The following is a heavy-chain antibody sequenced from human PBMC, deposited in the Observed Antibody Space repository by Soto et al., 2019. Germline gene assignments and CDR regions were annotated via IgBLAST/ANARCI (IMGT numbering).Heavy chain of an antibody. V-gene: IGHV1-46*03. Sequence: QVQLVQSGAEVKKPGASVKVSCKASGYTFTSYYMHWVRQAPGQGLEWMGIINPSGGSTSYAQKFQGRVTMTRDTSTSTVYMELSSLRSEDTAVYYCARDPEAAAGTGNFDYWGQGTLVTVSS. CDR1: GYTFTSYY. CDR3: ARDPEAAAGTGNFDY. CDR2: INPSGGST. J-gene: IGHJ4*02. D-gene: IGHD6-13*01.